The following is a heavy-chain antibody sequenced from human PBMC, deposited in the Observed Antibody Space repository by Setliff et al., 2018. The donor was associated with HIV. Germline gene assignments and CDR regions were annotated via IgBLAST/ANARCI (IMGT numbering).Heavy chain of an antibody. V-gene: IGHV1-69*10. J-gene: IGHJ3*02. D-gene: IGHD4-17*01. CDR3: AREAGYGGGDSALDI. CDR1: GTNLDSFV. CDR2: ITPVIGRP. Sequence: SVKVSCKASGTNLDSFVISWVRQASGQGLEWMGGITPVIGRPIYAQRFHGRVTITAEKSTNTAYMELTSLTSDDTAVYYCAREAGYGGGDSALDIWGQGTMVTVSS.